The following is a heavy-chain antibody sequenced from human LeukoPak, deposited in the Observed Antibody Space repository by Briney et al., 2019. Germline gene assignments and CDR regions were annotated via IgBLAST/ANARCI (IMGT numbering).Heavy chain of an antibody. CDR2: ITGSGSWT. Sequence: GGSLRLSCATSQFKFNNYGMTWVRQAPGKGLEWVSSITGSGSWTQYADSVQGRFTISRDNSKNTLYLQMNSLRAEDTAVYYCAKDPNGDYIGTFDIWGQGTMVTVSS. CDR3: AKDPNGDYIGTFDI. D-gene: IGHD4-17*01. J-gene: IGHJ3*02. V-gene: IGHV3-23*01. CDR1: QFKFNNYG.